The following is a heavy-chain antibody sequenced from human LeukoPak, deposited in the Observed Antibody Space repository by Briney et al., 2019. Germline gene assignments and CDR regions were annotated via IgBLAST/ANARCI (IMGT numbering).Heavy chain of an antibody. Sequence: PGGSLRLSCAASGFTFSSYSMNLVRQAPGKGLEWVASISGSGDDIYHADSLKGRFTISRDNAKNALYLQINSLRVDDTAVYYCAKDPWGSRVYWGQGTLVTVSS. CDR3: AKDPWGSRVY. J-gene: IGHJ4*02. V-gene: IGHV3-21*06. D-gene: IGHD7-27*01. CDR2: ISGSGDDI. CDR1: GFTFSSYS.